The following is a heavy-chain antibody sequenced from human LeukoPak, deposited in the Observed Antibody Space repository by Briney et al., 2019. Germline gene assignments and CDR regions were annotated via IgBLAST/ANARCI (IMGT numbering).Heavy chain of an antibody. J-gene: IGHJ4*02. Sequence: PSETLSLTCTVSGGSISSGSYYWGWIRQPPGKGLEWIGRIYTSGSTNYNPSLKSRVTISVDTSKNQFSLKLSSVTAADTAVYYCARTRYYYNSRSYGAPYYFDYWGQGTLVTVSS. CDR2: IYTSGST. D-gene: IGHD3-10*01. CDR3: ARTRYYYNSRSYGAPYYFDY. V-gene: IGHV4-61*02. CDR1: GGSISSGSYY.